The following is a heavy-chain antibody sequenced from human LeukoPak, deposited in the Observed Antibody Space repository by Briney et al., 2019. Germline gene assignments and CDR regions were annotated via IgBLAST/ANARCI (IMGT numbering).Heavy chain of an antibody. CDR2: ISGSGGST. CDR3: AKDLGSSSFGLDY. D-gene: IGHD6-6*01. J-gene: IGHJ4*02. CDR1: GFTFSSYA. Sequence: GGSLRLSCAASGFTFSSYAMSWVRQAPGKGLEWVSAISGSGGSTYYADSVKGQFTISRDNSKNTLYLQMNSLRAEDTAVYYCAKDLGSSSFGLDYWGQGTLVTVSS. V-gene: IGHV3-23*01.